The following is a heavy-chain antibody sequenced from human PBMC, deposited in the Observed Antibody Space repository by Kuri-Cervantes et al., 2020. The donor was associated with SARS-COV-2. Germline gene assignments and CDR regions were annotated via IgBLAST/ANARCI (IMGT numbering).Heavy chain of an antibody. CDR2: IYYSGST. CDR3: ARHIPYYDFWSGYYDAFDI. D-gene: IGHD3-3*01. CDR1: GCSISSYY. J-gene: IGHJ3*02. V-gene: IGHV4-59*08. Sequence: SETLSLTCTVSGCSISSYYWSWIRQPPGKGLEWIGYIYYSGSTNYNPSLKSRVTISVDTSKNQFSLKLSSVTAADTAVYYCARHIPYYDFWSGYYDAFDIWGQGTMVTVSS.